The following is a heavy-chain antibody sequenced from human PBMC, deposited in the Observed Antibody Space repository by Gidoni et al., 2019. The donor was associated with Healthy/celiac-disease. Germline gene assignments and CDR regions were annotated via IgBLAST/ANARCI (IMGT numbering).Heavy chain of an antibody. CDR3: ARAPKYSNHGRWFDP. CDR2: IYYSGST. V-gene: IGHV4-31*03. Sequence: QVQLQESGPGLVKPSQTLSLTCTVSGGSIRRGGYYWSWIRQHPGKGLEWIGYIYYSGSTYYNPSLKSRVTISVDTSKNQFSLKLSSVTAADTAVYYCARAPKYSNHGRWFDPWGQGTLVTVSS. J-gene: IGHJ5*02. D-gene: IGHD4-4*01. CDR1: GGSIRRGGYY.